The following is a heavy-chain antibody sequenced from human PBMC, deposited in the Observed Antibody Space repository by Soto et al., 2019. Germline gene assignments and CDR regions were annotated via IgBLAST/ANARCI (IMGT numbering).Heavy chain of an antibody. V-gene: IGHV3-23*01. Sequence: GGSLRLSCAASGFTFSSYAMSWVRQAPGKGLEWVSAISGSGGSTYYADSVKGRFTISRDNSKNTLHLQMNSLRAEDTAVYYCAKDLGLTDVADAFDIWGQGTMVTVSS. CDR1: GFTFSSYA. CDR3: AKDLGLTDVADAFDI. J-gene: IGHJ3*02. CDR2: ISGSGGST.